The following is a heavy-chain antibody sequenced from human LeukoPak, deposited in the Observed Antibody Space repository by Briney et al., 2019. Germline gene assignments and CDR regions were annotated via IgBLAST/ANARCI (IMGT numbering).Heavy chain of an antibody. CDR1: GVSISSFY. V-gene: IGHV4-59*08. Sequence: KPSETLSPTCTGSGVSISSFYWSWIRQPPREGLGWIGYIYYSGSTNYNPSLKSRVTISVDTSKNQFSLKLSSVTAADTAVYYCARHVSGSYYIYFDYWGQGTLVTVSS. J-gene: IGHJ4*02. CDR3: ARHVSGSYYIYFDY. D-gene: IGHD1-26*01. CDR2: IYYSGST.